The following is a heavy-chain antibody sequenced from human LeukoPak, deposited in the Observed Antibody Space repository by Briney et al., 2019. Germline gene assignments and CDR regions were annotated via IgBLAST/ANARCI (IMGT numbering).Heavy chain of an antibody. CDR3: ARVVGLTGYSSTWYSGYYYYMDV. J-gene: IGHJ6*03. CDR1: GGTFSSYA. D-gene: IGHD6-13*01. V-gene: IGHV1-69*06. CDR2: IIPIFGTT. Sequence: SVKVSCKASGGTFSSYAISWVRQAPGQGLEWMGGIIPIFGTTNYAQKFQDRVTITADKSTSTAYMELSSLRSEDTAVYYCARVVGLTGYSSTWYSGYYYYMDVWGKGTTVTVPS.